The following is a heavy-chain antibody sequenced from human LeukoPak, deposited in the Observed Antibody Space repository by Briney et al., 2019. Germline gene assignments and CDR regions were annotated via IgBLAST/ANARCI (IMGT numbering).Heavy chain of an antibody. CDR3: ARYSGDPAPNYYYGMDV. D-gene: IGHD1-26*01. CDR1: GFTFSSYS. CDR2: ISSSSSYI. Sequence: GGSLRLSCAAPGFTFSSYSMNWVRQAPGKGLEWVSSISSSSSYIYYADSVKGRFTISRDNAKNSLYLQMNSLRAEDTAVYYCARYSGDPAPNYYYGMDVWGQGTTVIVSS. V-gene: IGHV3-21*01. J-gene: IGHJ6*02.